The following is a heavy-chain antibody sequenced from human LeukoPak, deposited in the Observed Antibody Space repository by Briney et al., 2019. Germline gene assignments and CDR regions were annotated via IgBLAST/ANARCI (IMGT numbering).Heavy chain of an antibody. CDR2: IYYSEST. CDR1: GGSISSYY. V-gene: IGHV4-59*01. D-gene: IGHD1-26*01. Sequence: PSETLSLTCTVSGGSISSYYWSWIRLPPGKGLEWIGNIYYSESTNYNPSLKSRVTISVDTSKSQFSLRLSSVTAADTAVYYCARERWGLVDLWGQGTLVTVSP. CDR3: ARERWGLVDL. J-gene: IGHJ5*02.